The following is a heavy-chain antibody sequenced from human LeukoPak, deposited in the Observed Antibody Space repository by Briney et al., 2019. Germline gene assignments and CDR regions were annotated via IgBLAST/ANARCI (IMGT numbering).Heavy chain of an antibody. V-gene: IGHV3-20*04. CDR3: ARLGVEWLLYYYYYMDV. CDR1: GFTFDDYG. Sequence: PGGSLRLSCAASGFTFDDYGMSWVRQAPGKGLEWVSGINWNGGSTGYADSVKGRFTISRDNAKNSLYLQMNSLRAEDTALYYCARLGVEWLLYYYYYMDVWGKGTTVTVSS. D-gene: IGHD3-3*01. J-gene: IGHJ6*03. CDR2: INWNGGST.